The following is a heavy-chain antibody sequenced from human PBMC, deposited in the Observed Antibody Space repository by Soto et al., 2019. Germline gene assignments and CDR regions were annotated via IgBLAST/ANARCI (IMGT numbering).Heavy chain of an antibody. J-gene: IGHJ5*02. CDR2: MNTNTNST. D-gene: IGHD2-15*01. V-gene: IGHV1-8*01. CDR3: AREVVAVVETTSLWFDP. Sequence: QVQLVQSGAEAKRPGASVKVSCKASGYTFTTHDIHWVRQAPGQGLEWMGWMNTNTNSTDCAQKFQGRVTLTWNTSISTAYLELRRLKFDDTAVYYCAREVVAVVETTSLWFDPWGQGTLVTVSS. CDR1: GYTFTTHD.